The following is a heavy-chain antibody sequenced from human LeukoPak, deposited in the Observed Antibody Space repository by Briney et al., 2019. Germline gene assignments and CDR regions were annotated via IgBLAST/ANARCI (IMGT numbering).Heavy chain of an antibody. V-gene: IGHV3-21*01. D-gene: IGHD1-26*01. Sequence: GGSLRLSCAASGFTFSSYSINWVRQAPGKGLEWVSSISSTSSYIYYADSVKDRFTISRDNTKNSLYLQMNSLRAEDTAVYYCARVVGYYYYMDVWGKGTTVTVSS. CDR2: ISSTSSYI. J-gene: IGHJ6*03. CDR3: ARVVGYYYYMDV. CDR1: GFTFSSYS.